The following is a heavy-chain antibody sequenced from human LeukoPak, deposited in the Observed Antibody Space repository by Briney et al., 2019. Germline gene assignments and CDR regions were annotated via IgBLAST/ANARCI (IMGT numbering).Heavy chain of an antibody. J-gene: IGHJ4*02. Sequence: GGSLRLSCAASGFTFSSYGMHWVRQAPGKGLEWVAFIRYDGSNKYYADSVKGRFTISRDNSKNTLYLQMNSLRAEDTAVYYCAKDLGSYGSGIGGVDYWGQGTLVTVSS. CDR1: GFTFSSYG. CDR3: AKDLGSYGSGIGGVDY. D-gene: IGHD3-10*01. V-gene: IGHV3-30*02. CDR2: IRYDGSNK.